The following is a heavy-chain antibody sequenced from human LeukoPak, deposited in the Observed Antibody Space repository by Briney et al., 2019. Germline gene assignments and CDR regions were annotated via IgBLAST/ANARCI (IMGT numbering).Heavy chain of an antibody. J-gene: IGHJ4*02. D-gene: IGHD6-6*01. Sequence: NASETLSLTCTVSGGSISSYYWSWIRQPPGKGLEWIGYIYYSGSTNYNPSLKSRVTISVDTSKNQFSLKLSSVTAADTAVYYCARLTRLSTSPDRYYLDYWGQGTLVTVSS. V-gene: IGHV4-59*08. CDR3: ARLTRLSTSPDRYYLDY. CDR2: IYYSGST. CDR1: GGSISSYY.